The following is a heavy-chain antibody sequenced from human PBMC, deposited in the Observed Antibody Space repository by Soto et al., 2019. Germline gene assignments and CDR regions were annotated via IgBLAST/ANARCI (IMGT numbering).Heavy chain of an antibody. Sequence: QVQLQGSAPGLVKPSQPLSLTCTVSGGSISSGDYYWSWIRQPPGKGLEWIGYIYYSGSTYYNPSLKSRVTISVDTSKNQFSLKLSSVTAADTAVYYCARVFSSSWYVDYWGQGTLVTVSS. D-gene: IGHD6-13*01. J-gene: IGHJ4*02. CDR2: IYYSGST. CDR3: ARVFSSSWYVDY. CDR1: GGSISSGDYY. V-gene: IGHV4-30-4*01.